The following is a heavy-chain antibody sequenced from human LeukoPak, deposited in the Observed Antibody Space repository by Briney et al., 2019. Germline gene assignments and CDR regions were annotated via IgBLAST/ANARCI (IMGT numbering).Heavy chain of an antibody. J-gene: IGHJ4*02. CDR1: GFAFSSYA. D-gene: IGHD2-15*01. Sequence: GGALRLSCAASGFAFSSYAMTWVRQAPGKGLEWVSSMSSGGSYIYYADSVRGRFTISRDNAKDSLFLLMNSLRVEDTAVYYCARGRPTGSSRRFVVQWGQGTLVTVSS. CDR3: ARGRPTGSSRRFVVQ. CDR2: MSSGGSYI. V-gene: IGHV3-21*06.